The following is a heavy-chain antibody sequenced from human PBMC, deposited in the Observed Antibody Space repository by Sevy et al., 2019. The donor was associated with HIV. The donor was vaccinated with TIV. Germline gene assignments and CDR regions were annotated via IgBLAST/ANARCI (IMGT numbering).Heavy chain of an antibody. D-gene: IGHD3-10*01. CDR1: GVSINSGNYY. Sequence: SETLSLTCTVSGVSINSGNYYWSWIRQPAGKGLEWLGCVHTSGDTNSNPSLKSRATISMDTSKNQFSLKLSSVTAADTAVYYCAREPVGLDVVRGVRQWFDPWCQGTLVTVSS. CDR2: VHTSGDT. CDR3: AREPVGLDVVRGVRQWFDP. J-gene: IGHJ5*02. V-gene: IGHV4-61*02.